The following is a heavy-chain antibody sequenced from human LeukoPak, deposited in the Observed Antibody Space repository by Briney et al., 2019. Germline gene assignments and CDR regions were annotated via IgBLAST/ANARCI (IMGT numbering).Heavy chain of an antibody. CDR1: GFSFSGYW. Sequence: PGGSLRLSCGGFSFSGYWMHWVRQAPGKGLEWVSSISSSSSYIYYADSVKGRFTISRDNAKNSLYLQMNSLRAEDTAVYYCAREWNRGGYNPEDYWGQGTLVTVSS. D-gene: IGHD5-24*01. CDR2: ISSSSSYI. CDR3: AREWNRGGYNPEDY. J-gene: IGHJ4*02. V-gene: IGHV3-21*01.